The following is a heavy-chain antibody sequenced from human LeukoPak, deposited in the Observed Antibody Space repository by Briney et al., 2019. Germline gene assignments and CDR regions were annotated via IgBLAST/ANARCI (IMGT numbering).Heavy chain of an antibody. CDR3: ARRAYYDSSGYDFYDAFDI. Sequence: GGSLRLLCAASGFPFSSYEMNWVRQAPGKGLEWVTVISYEGRDNFYAHSVEGRFTISRDNSKNTLYLQMNSLRAEDTAVYYCARRAYYDSSGYDFYDAFDIWGQGTMVTVSS. CDR1: GFPFSSYE. D-gene: IGHD3-22*01. CDR2: ISYEGRDN. J-gene: IGHJ3*02. V-gene: IGHV3-30*04.